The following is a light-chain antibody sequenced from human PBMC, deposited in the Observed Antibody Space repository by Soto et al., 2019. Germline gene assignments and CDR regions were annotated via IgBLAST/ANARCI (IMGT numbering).Light chain of an antibody. CDR2: GAS. CDR1: QSVSSTY. Sequence: EIVLTQSPGTLSLSPGERATLSCRASQSVSSTYLMWYQQKPDQAPRLLIYGASSRATGVPDRFSGGGSGTDVSLPISSREHEDVAVYYCHHYVNSLTWTFGQGTKVELK. V-gene: IGKV3-20*01. CDR3: HHYVNSLTWT. J-gene: IGKJ1*01.